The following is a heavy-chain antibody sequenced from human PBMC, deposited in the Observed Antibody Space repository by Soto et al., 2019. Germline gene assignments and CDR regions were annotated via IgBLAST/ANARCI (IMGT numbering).Heavy chain of an antibody. Sequence: PGGSLRLSCAASGFTFSSYAMSWVRQAPGKGLEWVSAISGSGGSTYYADSVKGRFTISRDNSKNTLYLQMNSLRAEDTAVYYCARDIVVVVAATFHYWGQGTLVTVSS. CDR3: ARDIVVVVAATFHY. J-gene: IGHJ4*02. CDR2: ISGSGGST. D-gene: IGHD2-15*01. CDR1: GFTFSSYA. V-gene: IGHV3-23*01.